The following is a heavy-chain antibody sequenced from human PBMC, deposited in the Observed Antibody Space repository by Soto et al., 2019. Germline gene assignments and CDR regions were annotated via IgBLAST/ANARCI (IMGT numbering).Heavy chain of an antibody. CDR2: ISYDGSNK. CDR1: GFTFSSYG. CDR3: ANIPYSNYVYDY. D-gene: IGHD4-4*01. Sequence: PGGSLRLSCAASGFTFSSYGMHWVRQAPGKGLEWVAVISYDGSNKYYADSVKGRFTISRDNSKNTLYLQMNSLRAEDTAVYDCANIPYSNYVYDYWGQGTLVTVSS. J-gene: IGHJ4*02. V-gene: IGHV3-30*18.